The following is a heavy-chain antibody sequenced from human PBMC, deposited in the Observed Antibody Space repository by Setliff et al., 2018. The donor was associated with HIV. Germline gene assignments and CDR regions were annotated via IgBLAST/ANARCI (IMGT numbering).Heavy chain of an antibody. CDR2: INTDSGTP. Sequence: GASVKVSCKASADTFTNCLINWVRQAPGQGLEWMGWINTDSGTPTYAQAFTGRFVFSLDTSVSTAFLQITSLKTEDTAVYYCARGDHDVWGDYDFDIWGQGTMVTVSS. D-gene: IGHD3-16*01. V-gene: IGHV7-4-1*02. CDR1: ADTFTNCL. CDR3: ARGDHDVWGDYDFDI. J-gene: IGHJ3*02.